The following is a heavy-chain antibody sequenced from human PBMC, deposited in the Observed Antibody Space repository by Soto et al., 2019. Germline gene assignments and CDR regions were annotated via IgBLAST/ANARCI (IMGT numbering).Heavy chain of an antibody. CDR2: IIPIFGTA. Sequence: PGKGSCQASGGPFPTHASHWVRHAPGQGLEWRGGIIPIFGTANYAQKFQGRVTITADESTSTAYMELSSLRSEDTAVYYCARDGVVMVQPFYGMDVWGQGTTVTVSS. D-gene: IGHD3-3*01. J-gene: IGHJ6*02. CDR3: ARDGVVMVQPFYGMDV. V-gene: IGHV1-69*13. CDR1: GGPFPTHA.